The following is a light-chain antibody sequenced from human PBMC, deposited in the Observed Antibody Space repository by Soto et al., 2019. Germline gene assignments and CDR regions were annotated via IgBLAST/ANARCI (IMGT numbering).Light chain of an antibody. CDR1: QSISSY. J-gene: IGKJ2*01. CDR3: QQSYSIPFT. Sequence: DIQMTQSPSSLSASVGDRVTITCRASQSISSYLNWYQQKPRKAPELLIYAASSLQSGVPSRFSGSVSGTDFTLTISRLQPEDFATYYCQQSYSIPFTFGQGTSLEIK. V-gene: IGKV1-39*01. CDR2: AAS.